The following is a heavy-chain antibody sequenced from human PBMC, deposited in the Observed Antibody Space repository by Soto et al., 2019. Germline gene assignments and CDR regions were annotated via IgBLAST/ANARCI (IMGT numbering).Heavy chain of an antibody. CDR1: GGSISSGGYY. J-gene: IGHJ4*02. CDR2: IYYSGST. V-gene: IGHV4-31*03. CDR3: ARDVYYYDSSGYYYYFDY. D-gene: IGHD3-22*01. Sequence: SETLSLTCTVSGGSISSGGYYWSWIRQHPGKGLEWIGYIYYSGSTYYNPSLKSRVTISVDTSKNQFSLKLSSVTAADTAVYYCARDVYYYDSSGYYYYFDYWGQGTLVTVSS.